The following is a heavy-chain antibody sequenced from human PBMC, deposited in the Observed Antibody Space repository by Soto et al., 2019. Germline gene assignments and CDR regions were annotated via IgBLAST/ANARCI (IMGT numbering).Heavy chain of an antibody. D-gene: IGHD6-19*01. CDR2: INSDGSST. Sequence: GGSLRLSCAASGFTFSSYWMHWVRHAPGKGRGWGSGINSDGSSTRYADYVEGRFTLSRANDKNMLYLQMNSLRADDTAVYYCAREQEVAVTADYWGEATLVTVSS. J-gene: IGHJ4*02. CDR3: AREQEVAVTADY. V-gene: IGHV3-74*01. CDR1: GFTFSSYW.